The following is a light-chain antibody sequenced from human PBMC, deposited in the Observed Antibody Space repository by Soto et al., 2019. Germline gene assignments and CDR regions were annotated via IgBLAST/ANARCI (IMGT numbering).Light chain of an antibody. V-gene: IGKV3-20*01. CDR2: DTS. CDR1: QSLTNSY. Sequence: DIVLTPSPDTLSFSPLNIANLSFSSSQSLTNSYIAWYQVKPGQASRLLIYDTSSRATGIPDRFSGSGSGTDFTLTITRLEPEDFAVFYCQKYGTSEIIFGQGTRLAIK. CDR3: QKYGTSEII. J-gene: IGKJ5*01.